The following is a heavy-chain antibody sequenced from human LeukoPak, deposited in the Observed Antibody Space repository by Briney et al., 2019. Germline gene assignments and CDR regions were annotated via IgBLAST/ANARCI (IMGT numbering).Heavy chain of an antibody. V-gene: IGHV4-59*02. D-gene: IGHD6-13*01. CDR1: GGSVSTYY. CDR3: SRGRRSSSRPDAFDI. CDR2: IDYSGST. Sequence: SETLSLTCTVSGGSVSTYYWTWIRQPPGKRLEWIGYIDYSGSTNYNPSLKSRVTISVDTSKNQFSLKLRSVTAADTAMYYCSRGRRSSSRPDAFDIWGQGTMVTVSS. J-gene: IGHJ3*02.